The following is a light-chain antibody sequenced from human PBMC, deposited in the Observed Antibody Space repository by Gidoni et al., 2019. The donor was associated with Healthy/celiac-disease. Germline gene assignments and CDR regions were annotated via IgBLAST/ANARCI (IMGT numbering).Light chain of an antibody. Sequence: DIVMTQSPLSLPVTPGEPASISCRSSQSLLHSNGYNYLDWYLQKPGQPPQLLIYLGSNRASGVPDRFRCSGSGTDFTLKISRVEAEDVGVYYCMQARQTPPWYTFGQXTKLEIK. CDR3: MQARQTPPWYT. J-gene: IGKJ2*01. CDR1: QSLLHSNGYNY. V-gene: IGKV2-28*01. CDR2: LGS.